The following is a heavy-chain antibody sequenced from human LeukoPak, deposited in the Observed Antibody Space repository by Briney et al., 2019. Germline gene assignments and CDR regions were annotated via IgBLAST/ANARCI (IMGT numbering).Heavy chain of an antibody. CDR2: ISDSGST. V-gene: IGHV4-31*03. Sequence: SETLSLTCTVSGGSIGTSAYYWNWIRQHPGKGLEWIGFISDSGSTLYNPSLKSRVTISSDTSKGQFSLKLTSVTAADMAVYYCARGRYSYGWRDSWGQGTLVIVSS. J-gene: IGHJ5*01. CDR1: GGSIGTSAYY. CDR3: ARGRYSYGWRDS. D-gene: IGHD3-16*02.